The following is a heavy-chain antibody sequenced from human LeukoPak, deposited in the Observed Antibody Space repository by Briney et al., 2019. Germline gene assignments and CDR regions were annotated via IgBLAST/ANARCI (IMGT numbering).Heavy chain of an antibody. J-gene: IGHJ3*02. CDR2: IVVGSGNT. CDR3: AADRDTTDAFDI. D-gene: IGHD1-1*01. Sequence: EASVKVSCKASGFTFTSSAVQWVRQASEQRLEWIGWIVVGSGNTNYAQKFQERVTITRDMSTSTAYMELSSLRSEDTAVYYCAADRDTTDAFDIWGQGTMVTVSS. V-gene: IGHV1-58*01. CDR1: GFTFTSSA.